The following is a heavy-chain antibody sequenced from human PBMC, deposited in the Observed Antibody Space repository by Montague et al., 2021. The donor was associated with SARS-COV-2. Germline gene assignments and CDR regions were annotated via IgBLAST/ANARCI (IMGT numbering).Heavy chain of an antibody. D-gene: IGHD4-17*01. CDR2: IFHSGST. V-gene: IGHV4-59*12. CDR3: ARDSHYGSFYL. Sequence: SETLSLTCTVSGDSISGYYWNWIRQTPEKGLEWIGYIFHSGSTNYNPSLRSRVTISEDMSRTHFFLMLSSVTAADTAVYYCARDSHYGSFYLWGQGTLVTVSS. CDR1: GDSISGYY. J-gene: IGHJ3*01.